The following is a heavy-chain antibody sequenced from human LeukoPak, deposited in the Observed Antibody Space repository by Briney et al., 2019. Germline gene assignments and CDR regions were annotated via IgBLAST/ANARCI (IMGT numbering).Heavy chain of an antibody. CDR3: AREICGSDCYSTFDY. Sequence: PGGSLRLSCAASGFTFSSYSMNWVRQAPGKGLEWVSYISSSSFTIHCADSVKGRFTISRDNAKSSLYLQMNSLRAEDTAVYYCAREICGSDCYSTFDYWGQGALVTVSS. J-gene: IGHJ4*02. V-gene: IGHV3-48*04. D-gene: IGHD2-21*02. CDR2: ISSSSFTI. CDR1: GFTFSSYS.